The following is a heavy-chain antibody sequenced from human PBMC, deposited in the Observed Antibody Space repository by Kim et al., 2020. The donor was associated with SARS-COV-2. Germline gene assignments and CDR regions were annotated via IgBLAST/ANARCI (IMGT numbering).Heavy chain of an antibody. D-gene: IGHD6-19*01. CDR2: ISEDGSQK. J-gene: IGHJ4*02. CDR3: ARIAVTGTGGPFDY. CDR1: GFTFSNYR. Sequence: GGSLRLSCVASGFTFSNYRMHWVRQAPDKGLQWVAGISEDGSQKYYPDSVKGRFTISRDNSKNTLVLEMNGLRDEDTAVFYCARIAVTGTGGPFDYWGQGALVTVSS. V-gene: IGHV3-30-3*01.